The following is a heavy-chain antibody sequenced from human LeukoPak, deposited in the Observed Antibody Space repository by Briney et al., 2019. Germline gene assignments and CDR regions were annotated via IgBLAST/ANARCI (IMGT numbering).Heavy chain of an antibody. CDR3: ARHSTALWFGEFYYYYGMDV. D-gene: IGHD3-10*01. Sequence: GESLKISCKGSGYSFTSYWIGWVRQMPGKGLEWMGIIYPGDSDTGYSPSFQGQVTISADKSISTAYLQWSSLKASDTAMYYCARHSTALWFGEFYYYYGMDVWGQGTTVTVSS. CDR2: IYPGDSDT. J-gene: IGHJ6*02. CDR1: GYSFTSYW. V-gene: IGHV5-51*01.